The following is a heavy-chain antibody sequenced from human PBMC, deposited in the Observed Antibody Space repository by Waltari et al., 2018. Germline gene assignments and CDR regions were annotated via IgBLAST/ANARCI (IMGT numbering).Heavy chain of an antibody. CDR1: GFTVSSNS. Sequence: VQLXESGGGXIQPGGSLRXSCAGCGFTVSSNSMSWVRQAPGKGLXWVSVIYSGGXTYYADSVKGRFTISRDNSKNTLFLQXXSLRVEDTXVXYCXSPYSGSYPFDXWGQGTXVTVSS. V-gene: IGHV3-53*01. CDR2: IYSGGXT. CDR3: XSPYSGSYPFDX. D-gene: IGHD1-26*01. J-gene: IGHJ4*02.